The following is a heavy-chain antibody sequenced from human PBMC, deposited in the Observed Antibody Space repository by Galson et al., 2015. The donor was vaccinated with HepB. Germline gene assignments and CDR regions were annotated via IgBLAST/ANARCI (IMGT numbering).Heavy chain of an antibody. CDR1: GYTFSSYA. J-gene: IGHJ4*02. CDR2: IIPILGIA. CDR3: AREPSGSYYFDY. Sequence: SVKVSCKASGYTFSSYAISWVRQAPGQGLEWMGRIIPILGIANYAQKFQGRVTITADTSTSTAYMELSSLRSEDTAVYYCAREPSGSYYFDYWGQGTLVTVSS. D-gene: IGHD1-26*01. V-gene: IGHV1-69*04.